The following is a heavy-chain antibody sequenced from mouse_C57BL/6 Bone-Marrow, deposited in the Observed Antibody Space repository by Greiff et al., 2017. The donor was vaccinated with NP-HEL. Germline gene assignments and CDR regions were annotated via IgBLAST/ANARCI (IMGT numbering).Heavy chain of an antibody. V-gene: IGHV1-54*01. Sequence: QVQLKESGAELVRPGTSVKVSCKASGYAFTNYLIEWVKQRPGQGLEWIGVINPGSGGTNYNEKFKGKATLTADKSSSTAYMQLSSLTSEDSAVYFCARAGDYDNLYYAMDYWGQGTSVTVSS. CDR2: INPGSGGT. CDR3: ARAGDYDNLYYAMDY. J-gene: IGHJ4*01. CDR1: GYAFTNYL. D-gene: IGHD2-4*01.